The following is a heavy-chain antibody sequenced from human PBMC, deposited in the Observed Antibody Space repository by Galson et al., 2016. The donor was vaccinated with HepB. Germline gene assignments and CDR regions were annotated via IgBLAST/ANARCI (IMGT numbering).Heavy chain of an antibody. D-gene: IGHD4-23*01. CDR2: IYPGDSDT. J-gene: IGHJ2*01. CDR1: GYSFTSYW. CDR3: VRPPRTVVPPEGYFDL. V-gene: IGHV5-51*01. Sequence: QSGAEVKKPGESLTISCTGSGYSFTSYWIGWVRQMPGKGLEWMGIIYPGDSDTRYSPSFQGQVTISADNSINTAYLQWRSLSASDTAMDYCVRPPRTVVPPEGYFDLWGRGTLVTVSS.